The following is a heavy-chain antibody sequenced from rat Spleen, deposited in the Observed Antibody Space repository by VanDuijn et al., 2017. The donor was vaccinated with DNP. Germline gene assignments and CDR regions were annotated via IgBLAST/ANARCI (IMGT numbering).Heavy chain of an antibody. CDR1: GFSLTNYG. J-gene: IGHJ3*01. CDR3: ARGLLRWRRGFAP. D-gene: IGHD1-11*01. CDR2: ISGGGGT. V-gene: IGHV2S12*01. Sequence: QVQLKESGPGLVQPSQTLSLTCTVSGFSLTNYGVSWIRQPPGRGLEWIAAISGGGGTFYNSALKSRLSISRDTSKSQVFVKMNRLQTGDAATYYCARGLLRWRRGFAPWGQGTLVTVSS.